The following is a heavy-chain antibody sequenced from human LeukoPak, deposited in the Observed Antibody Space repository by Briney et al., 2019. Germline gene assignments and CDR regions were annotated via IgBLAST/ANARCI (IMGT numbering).Heavy chain of an antibody. CDR3: AKQRAGSAWFTLDF. V-gene: IGHV3-23*01. Sequence: GGSLRLSCAASGFSFANSVISWIRQAPGKGPEWVSAISGSGDRTDYADSVRGRFTISRDNSKSTLYLQMNSLRAEDTALYYCAKQRAGSAWFTLDFWGPGTLVTVSS. CDR1: GFSFANSV. J-gene: IGHJ4*02. CDR2: ISGSGDRT. D-gene: IGHD6-19*01.